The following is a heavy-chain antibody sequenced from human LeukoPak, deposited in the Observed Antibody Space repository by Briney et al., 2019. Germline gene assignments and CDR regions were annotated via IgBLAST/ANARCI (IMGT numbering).Heavy chain of an antibody. CDR2: INHSGNT. Sequence: SETLSLTCAVYGESFSSYYWSWIRQPPGNGLDWIGEINHSGNTNYNPSLKSRVTISVDTSKNQFSLKLSSVTAADTAVYYCARVDGDGYNVPDYWGQGTLVTVSS. J-gene: IGHJ4*02. V-gene: IGHV4-34*01. CDR1: GESFSSYY. CDR3: ARVDGDGYNVPDY. D-gene: IGHD5-24*01.